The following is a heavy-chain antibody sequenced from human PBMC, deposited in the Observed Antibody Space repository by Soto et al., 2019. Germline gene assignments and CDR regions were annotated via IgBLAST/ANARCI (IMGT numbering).Heavy chain of an antibody. CDR2: IGTAGDT. CDR3: ARGRGMDWFAP. Sequence: EVQLVESGGGLVQPGGSLRLSCAASGFTFSSYDMHWVRQATGKGLEWVSAIGTAGDTYYPGSVKGRFTISRENAKNSWYMKGNSRRAGDTAVYYCARGRGMDWFAPGGEGTLVTVSS. CDR1: GFTFSSYD. D-gene: IGHD3-16*01. V-gene: IGHV3-13*01. J-gene: IGHJ5*02.